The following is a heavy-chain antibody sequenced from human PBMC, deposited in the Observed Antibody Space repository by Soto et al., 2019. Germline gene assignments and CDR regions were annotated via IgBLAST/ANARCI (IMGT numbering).Heavy chain of an antibody. V-gene: IGHV4-59*01. CDR2: VSYSGST. D-gene: IGHD4-17*01. CDR1: GVSTVSSYY. Sequence: SETLSLTCTVSGVSTVSSYYWSWIRQPPGKGLEWIGYVSYSGSTNYDPSLKSRVTISVDTSKNQFSLRLSSVTAADTAVYYCARRTFDYDHYCYAYWGPGTLVTVSS. J-gene: IGHJ4*02. CDR3: ARRTFDYDHYCYAY.